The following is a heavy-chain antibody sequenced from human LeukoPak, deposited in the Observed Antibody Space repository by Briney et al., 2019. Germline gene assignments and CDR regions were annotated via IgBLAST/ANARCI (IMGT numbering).Heavy chain of an antibody. CDR1: GFTFSSYG. D-gene: IGHD6-13*01. J-gene: IGHJ3*02. CDR2: IRYDGSNK. CDR3: AKEDSSSPGGLFDI. V-gene: IGHV3-30*02. Sequence: PGGSLRLSCAASGFTFSSYGMHWVRQAPGKGLEWVAFIRYDGSNKYYADPVKGRFTISRDNSKNTLYLQMNSLRAEDTAVYYCAKEDSSSPGGLFDIWGQGTMVTVSS.